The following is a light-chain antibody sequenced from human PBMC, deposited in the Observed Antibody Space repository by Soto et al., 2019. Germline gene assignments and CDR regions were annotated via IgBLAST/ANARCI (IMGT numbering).Light chain of an antibody. CDR3: MQVLQLPVT. CDR1: QSLLHGDGYIC. Sequence: EIVLTQSPVSLPVTPGEPVSISCRSSQSLLHGDGYICLDWYLQKPGQSPQVLIYWGSNGASGVPDRFSGSASGKDFTLQSSRVEPEDVGVYYGMQVLQLPVTFGQGTRLEIK. V-gene: IGKV2-28*01. CDR2: WGS. J-gene: IGKJ5*01.